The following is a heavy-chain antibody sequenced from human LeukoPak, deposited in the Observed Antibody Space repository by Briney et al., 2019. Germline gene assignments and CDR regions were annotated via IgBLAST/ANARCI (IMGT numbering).Heavy chain of an antibody. CDR2: IYYSGST. CDR1: GGSISSYY. CDR3: ARGVPYYYDSSGYPFEY. J-gene: IGHJ4*02. D-gene: IGHD3-22*01. V-gene: IGHV4-59*01. Sequence: SETLSLTCTVSGGSISSYYWSWIRQPPGKGLEWIGYIYYSGSTNYNPSLKSRVTISVDTSKNRFSLKLNSVTAADTAVYYCARGVPYYYDSSGYPFEYWGQGTLVTVSS.